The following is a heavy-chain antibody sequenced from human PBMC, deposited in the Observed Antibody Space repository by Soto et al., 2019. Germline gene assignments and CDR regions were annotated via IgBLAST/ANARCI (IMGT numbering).Heavy chain of an antibody. Sequence: PSETLSLTCTVSGGSISSGGYYWSWIRQHPGKGLEWIGYIYYSGSTYYNPSLKSRVTISVDTSKNQFSLKLSSVTAADTAVYYCARGGGSSSSLSFDYWGQGTLVTVSS. CDR2: IYYSGST. CDR1: GGSISSGGYY. J-gene: IGHJ4*02. CDR3: ARGGGSSSSLSFDY. V-gene: IGHV4-31*03. D-gene: IGHD6-6*01.